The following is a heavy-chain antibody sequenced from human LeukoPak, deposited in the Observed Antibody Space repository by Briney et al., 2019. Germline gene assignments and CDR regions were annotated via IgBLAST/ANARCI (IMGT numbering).Heavy chain of an antibody. J-gene: IGHJ6*02. D-gene: IGHD3-22*01. V-gene: IGHV4-59*02. CDR1: GAAVSSHY. CDR3: ARVSAARYYDSSGYYSLRYYYGMDV. CDR2: IHSSGNT. Sequence: SETLSLTCTVFGAAVSSHYWNWVRQPPGKGLEWIGYIHSSGNTKYNPSLKSRVTISVDTSKNQFSLKLSSVTAADTAVYYCARVSAARYYDSSGYYSLRYYYGMDVWGQGTTVTVSS.